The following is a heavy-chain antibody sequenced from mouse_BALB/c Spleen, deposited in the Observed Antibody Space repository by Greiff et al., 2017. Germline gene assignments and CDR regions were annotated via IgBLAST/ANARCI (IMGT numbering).Heavy chain of an antibody. Sequence: QVQLKESGAELARPGASVKMSCKASGYTFTSYTMHWVKQRPGQGLEWIGYINPSSGYTNYNQKFKDKATLTADKSSSTAYMQLSSLTSEDSAVYYCARCYYGNYDYWGQGTTLTVSS. D-gene: IGHD2-1*01. CDR3: ARCYYGNYDY. J-gene: IGHJ2*01. CDR1: GYTFTSYT. V-gene: IGHV1-4*01. CDR2: INPSSGYT.